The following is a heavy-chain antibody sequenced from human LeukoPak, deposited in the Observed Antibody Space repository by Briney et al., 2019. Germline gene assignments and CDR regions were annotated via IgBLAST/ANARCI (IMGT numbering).Heavy chain of an antibody. V-gene: IGHV3-21*01. CDR3: ARVGSGGSKIVVVRRYAFDI. CDR2: ISISSVYI. Sequence: GGPLRFSCAASGSTLSTNRIDWFGKPPGKGLKWFSSISISSVYIYYPDSLKGGFTISRDNAKNSLYLQMNSLRAEDTAVYYCARVGSGGSKIVVVRRYAFDIWGQGTMVTVSS. J-gene: IGHJ3*02. CDR1: GSTLSTNR. D-gene: IGHD3-22*01.